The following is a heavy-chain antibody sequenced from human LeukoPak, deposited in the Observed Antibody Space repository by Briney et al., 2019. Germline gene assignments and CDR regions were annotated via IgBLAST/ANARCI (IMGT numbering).Heavy chain of an antibody. J-gene: IGHJ3*02. CDR3: AKGRGSDAFDI. Sequence: SVKVSCKASGGIFSTYAINWVRQAPGQGLEWMGRIIPTLHQANYAQKFRDRVTIAADESTSTAYMDLSSLRSEDTAVYYCAKGRGSDAFDIWGQGTVVTVSS. CDR2: IIPTLHQA. V-gene: IGHV1-69*11. CDR1: GGIFSTYA.